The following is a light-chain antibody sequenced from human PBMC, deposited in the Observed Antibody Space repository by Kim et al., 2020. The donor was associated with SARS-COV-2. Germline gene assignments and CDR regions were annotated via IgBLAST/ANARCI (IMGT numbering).Light chain of an antibody. CDR1: RSVLDNENSKNY. Sequence: INCKSSRSVLDNENSKNYLNWYQQKPGQPPNLLIYWASTRESGVPDRFSGSGSGTDFTLTISNLKAEDVAVYYCQQFYSVPPWTFGQGTKVDIK. J-gene: IGKJ1*01. V-gene: IGKV4-1*01. CDR2: WAS. CDR3: QQFYSVPPWT.